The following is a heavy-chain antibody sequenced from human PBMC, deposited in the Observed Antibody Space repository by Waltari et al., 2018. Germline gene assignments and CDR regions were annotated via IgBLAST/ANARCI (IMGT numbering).Heavy chain of an antibody. CDR2: INHSGST. CDR3: ARGIVMVTHDPHFDY. J-gene: IGHJ4*02. D-gene: IGHD2-15*01. V-gene: IGHV4-34*01. CDR1: GGSFSGYY. Sequence: QVQLQQWGAGLLKPSETLSLTCAVYGGSFSGYYWRWFRQPPGKGLEWIGEINHSGSTNYNPSLKSRVTISVDTSKNQFSLKLSSVTAADTAVYYCARGIVMVTHDPHFDYWGQGTLVTVSS.